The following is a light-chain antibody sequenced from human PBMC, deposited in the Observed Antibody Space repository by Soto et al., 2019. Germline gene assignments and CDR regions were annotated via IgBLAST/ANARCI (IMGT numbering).Light chain of an antibody. V-gene: IGKV3-20*01. CDR1: QSISSSY. J-gene: IGKJ5*01. Sequence: EIVLTQSPGTLSLSPGERATLSCRASQSISSSYLAWYQQKPGQAPRLLIYGASSRATGIPDRFSGCGSGTDFTLTISGLDPEDFAVYYCQQYGTSPITFGQGTRLEIK. CDR3: QQYGTSPIT. CDR2: GAS.